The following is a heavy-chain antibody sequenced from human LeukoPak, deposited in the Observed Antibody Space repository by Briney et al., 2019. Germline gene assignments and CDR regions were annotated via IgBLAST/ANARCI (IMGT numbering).Heavy chain of an antibody. J-gene: IGHJ5*02. CDR2: IYPGDYDT. CDR1: GYSFTSYM. D-gene: IGHD1-26*01. CDR3: ARNLGWPLHNWFDP. Sequence: GASLKISCKGCGYSFTSYMIGWVRQMPGKGLEWMGIIYPGDYDTRYSPSFQGQVTISAYKSISTAYLQWSSLKASDTAMYYCARNLGWPLHNWFDPWGQGTLVTVSS. V-gene: IGHV5-51*01.